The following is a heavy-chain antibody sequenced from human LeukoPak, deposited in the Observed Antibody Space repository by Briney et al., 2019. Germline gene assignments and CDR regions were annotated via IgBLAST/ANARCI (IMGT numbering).Heavy chain of an antibody. J-gene: IGHJ4*02. V-gene: IGHV3-23*01. CDR3: AKAPVTTCSGAYCYPFDY. D-gene: IGHD2-15*01. CDR1: GFTFSTYW. CDR2: ISVSGNT. Sequence: GGSLRLSCAASGFTFSTYWMSWVRQGPGKGLEWVSAISVSGNTYHADSVKGRFTISRDSSKNTLYLQMNSLRAGDAAVYYCAKAPVTTCSGAYCYPFDYWSQGTLVTVSS.